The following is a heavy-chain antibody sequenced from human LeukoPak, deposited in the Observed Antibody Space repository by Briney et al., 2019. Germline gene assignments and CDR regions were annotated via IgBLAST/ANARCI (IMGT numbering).Heavy chain of an antibody. V-gene: IGHV4-39*07. D-gene: IGHD1-26*01. CDR3: ARGGALHWFDP. J-gene: IGHJ5*02. Sequence: PSETLSLTCTVSGGSISSSSYYWGWIRQPPGKGLEWIGSIYYSGSSHYNPSLKRRVTISVDTSKNQFSLKLSSVTAADTAVYYCARGGALHWFDPWGQGTLVTVSS. CDR1: GGSISSSSYY. CDR2: IYYSGSS.